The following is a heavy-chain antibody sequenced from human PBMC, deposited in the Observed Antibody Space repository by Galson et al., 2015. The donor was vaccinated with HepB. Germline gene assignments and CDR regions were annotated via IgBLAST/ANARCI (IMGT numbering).Heavy chain of an antibody. J-gene: IGHJ4*02. Sequence: QSGAEVKKPGESLKISCKGSAYSFTSYWIGWVRQMPGKGLEWMGIIYPGDSDTRYSPSFQGQVTISADKSISTAYLQWSSLKASDTAMYYCARVKYYDFWSGYYFDYWGQGTLVTVSS. CDR1: AYSFTSYW. CDR3: ARVKYYDFWSGYYFDY. V-gene: IGHV5-51*01. CDR2: IYPGDSDT. D-gene: IGHD3-3*01.